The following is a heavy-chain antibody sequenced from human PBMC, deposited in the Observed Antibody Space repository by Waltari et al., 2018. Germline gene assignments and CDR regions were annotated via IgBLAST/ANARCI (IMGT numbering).Heavy chain of an antibody. Sequence: QVQLVQSGAEVKKPGSSVKVSCKASGGTFSSYAISWVRQAPGQGLEWMGRIIPIFGTANYAQKFQGRVTITADKSTSTAYMELSSLRSEDTAVYYCARDQHRELGIGRYYFDYWGQGTLVTVSS. CDR3: ARDQHRELGIGRYYFDY. CDR1: GGTFSSYA. D-gene: IGHD7-27*01. V-gene: IGHV1-69*08. CDR2: IIPIFGTA. J-gene: IGHJ4*02.